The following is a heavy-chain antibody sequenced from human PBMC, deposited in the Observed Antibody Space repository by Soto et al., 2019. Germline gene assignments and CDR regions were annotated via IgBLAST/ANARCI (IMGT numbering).Heavy chain of an antibody. CDR1: GYTFSDYF. Sequence: QVQLVQSGDEVKKPGASVKVSCTTYGYTFSDYFLHLVRQAPAQGPEWMGFINPKRGGTEYAQKFQGRVTMTRDTSSSTVYMDLSGLTSDDTAIYYCARDSGIPGRYWYFGLWGRGTLVTVSS. J-gene: IGHJ2*01. CDR2: INPKRGGT. D-gene: IGHD2-21*01. CDR3: ARDSGIPGRYWYFGL. V-gene: IGHV1-2*02.